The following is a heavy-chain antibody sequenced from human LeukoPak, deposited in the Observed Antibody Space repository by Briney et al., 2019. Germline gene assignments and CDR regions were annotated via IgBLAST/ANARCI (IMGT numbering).Heavy chain of an antibody. CDR2: IYPDDSDT. Sequence: GESLKIPCKGSGYSFTNYWIGWVRQMPGKGLEWMGIIYPDDSDTRYSPSFQGQVTISADKSINTAYLQWSSLKASDTAMYYCARPPNSGWPYYFDYWGQGTLVTVSS. CDR1: GYSFTNYW. J-gene: IGHJ4*02. CDR3: ARPPNSGWPYYFDY. V-gene: IGHV5-51*01. D-gene: IGHD6-19*01.